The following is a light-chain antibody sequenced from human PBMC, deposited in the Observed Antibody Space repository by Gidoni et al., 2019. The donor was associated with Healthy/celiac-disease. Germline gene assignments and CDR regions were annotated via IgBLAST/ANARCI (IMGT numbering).Light chain of an antibody. CDR2: AAS. Sequence: DIQMTQSPSSLSASVGDRVTITCRASQSISSYLNWYQQKPRKAPKLLIYAASSLQSGVPSRFSGSGSGTDFTLTISSLQPEDFATYYCQQSYSTLGITFGPGTKVDIK. CDR3: QQSYSTLGIT. J-gene: IGKJ3*01. CDR1: QSISSY. V-gene: IGKV1-39*01.